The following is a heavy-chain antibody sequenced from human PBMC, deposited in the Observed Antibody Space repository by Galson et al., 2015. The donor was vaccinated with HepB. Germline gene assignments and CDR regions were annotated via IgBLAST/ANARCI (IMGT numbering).Heavy chain of an antibody. J-gene: IGHJ4*02. CDR3: AREATVTPGVFDY. CDR1: GYTFTSYY. V-gene: IGHV1-46*01. D-gene: IGHD4-17*01. CDR2: INPSGGST. Sequence: SVKVSCKASGYTFTSYYMHWVRQAPGQGLEWMGIINPSGGSTSYAQKFQGRVTMTRDTSTSTVYMELSSLRPEDTAVYYCAREATVTPGVFDYWGQGTLVTVSS.